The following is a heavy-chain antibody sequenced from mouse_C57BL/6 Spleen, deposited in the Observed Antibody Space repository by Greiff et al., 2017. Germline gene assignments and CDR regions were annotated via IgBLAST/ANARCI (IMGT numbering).Heavy chain of an antibody. CDR2: IYPGDGDT. CDR3: ARWGYMEREGWFAY. Sequence: QVQLQQSGAELVKPGASVKISCKASGYAFSSYWMNWVKQRPGKGLEWIGQIYPGDGDTNYNGKFKGKATLTADKSSSTAYMQLSSLTSEDAAVYFCARWGYMEREGWFAYWGQGTLVTVSA. D-gene: IGHD1-1*02. CDR1: GYAFSSYW. V-gene: IGHV1-80*01. J-gene: IGHJ3*01.